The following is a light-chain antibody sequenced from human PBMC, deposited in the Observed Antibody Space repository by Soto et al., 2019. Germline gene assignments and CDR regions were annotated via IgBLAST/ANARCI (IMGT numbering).Light chain of an antibody. CDR1: SSDVGAYNL. V-gene: IGLV2-23*02. J-gene: IGLJ1*01. CDR3: CSYAGSSAFYV. Sequence: QSVLTQPASVSGSPGQSITISCTGTSSDVGAYNLVSWYQQHPGKAPKLMIYEVTKRPSGVSNRFSGSKSGNSASLTISGLQAEDEADYYCCSYAGSSAFYVFGTGTKLTVL. CDR2: EVT.